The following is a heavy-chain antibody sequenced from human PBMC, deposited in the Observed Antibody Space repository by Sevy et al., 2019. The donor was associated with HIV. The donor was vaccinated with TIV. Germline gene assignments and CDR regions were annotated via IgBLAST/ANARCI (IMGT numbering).Heavy chain of an antibody. D-gene: IGHD4-17*01. J-gene: IGHJ4*02. CDR2: TYYRAKWYI. Sequence: SQTLSLTCGISGDSVSSNSAAWNWIRQSPSRGLEWLGRTYYRAKWYIVYAESVKSRITINPDTSRNHFSLQLNSVSFEDTAVYYCAREGTRTGRVSDYWGRGTLVTVSS. CDR1: GDSVSSNSAA. CDR3: AREGTRTGRVSDY. V-gene: IGHV6-1*01.